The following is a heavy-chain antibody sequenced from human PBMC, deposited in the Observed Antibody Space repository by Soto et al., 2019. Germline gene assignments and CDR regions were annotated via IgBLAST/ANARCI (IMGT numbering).Heavy chain of an antibody. V-gene: IGHV3-23*01. CDR3: AKDIRSNSGYGKPLPYYFDY. D-gene: IGHD5-12*01. CDR1: GFTFSSYA. Sequence: GGSLRLSCAASGFTFSSYAMSWVRQAPGKGLEWVSAISGSGGSTYYADSVKGRFTISRDNSKNTLYLQMNSLRAEDTAVYYCAKDIRSNSGYGKPLPYYFDYWGQGTLVTVSS. J-gene: IGHJ4*02. CDR2: ISGSGGST.